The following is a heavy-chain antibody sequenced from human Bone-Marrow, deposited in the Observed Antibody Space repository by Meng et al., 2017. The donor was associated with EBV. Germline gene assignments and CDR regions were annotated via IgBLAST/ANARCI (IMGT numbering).Heavy chain of an antibody. D-gene: IGHD3-22*01. V-gene: IGHV1-3*01. Sequence: VQSGAVVQKPGAAVKVFCKSSGYPFSTYAIHVVPQAPGHRLGWMGWINVGNGDTKYSQKLQGRVTITRETSASTAYMELRSLRSEDTAVYYCARDSSGDSRNFNPWGQGTLVTVSS. CDR1: GYPFSTYA. CDR2: INVGNGDT. J-gene: IGHJ5*02. CDR3: ARDSSGDSRNFNP.